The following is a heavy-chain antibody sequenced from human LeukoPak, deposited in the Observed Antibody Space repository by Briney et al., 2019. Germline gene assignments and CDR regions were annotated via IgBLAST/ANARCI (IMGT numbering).Heavy chain of an antibody. CDR3: AKNTQYSGYYDC. CDR2: ISDSGGIT. D-gene: IGHD6-6*01. V-gene: IGHV3-23*01. CDR1: GFTFSSYA. Sequence: GGSLRLSCAASGFTFSSYAMSWVRQAPGKGPEWVSFISDSGGITYYADSVKGRFTISRDNSKNTLYLQMNSLRAEDTAVYYCAKNTQYSGYYDCWGQGTLVAVSS. J-gene: IGHJ4*02.